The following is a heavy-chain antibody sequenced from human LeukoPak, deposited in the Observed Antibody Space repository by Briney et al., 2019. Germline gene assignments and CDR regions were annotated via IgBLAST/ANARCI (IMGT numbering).Heavy chain of an antibody. Sequence: SETLSLTCAASGGSISSSNWWSWVRQPPGKGLEWIGEIYHSGSTNYNPSLKSRVTISVDTSKNQFSLKLSSVTAADTALYYCAREMGVVTAHGIDVWGQGTTVTVSS. J-gene: IGHJ6*02. CDR1: GGSISSSNW. CDR3: AREMGVVTAHGIDV. V-gene: IGHV4-4*02. CDR2: IYHSGST. D-gene: IGHD4-23*01.